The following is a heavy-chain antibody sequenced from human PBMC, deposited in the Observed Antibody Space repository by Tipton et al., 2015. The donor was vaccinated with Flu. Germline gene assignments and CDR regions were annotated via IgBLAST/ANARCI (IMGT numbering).Heavy chain of an antibody. J-gene: IGHJ4*02. Sequence: TLSLTCTVSGGSMSSFYWSWIRQLAGKGLEWIGRMYTSGTAKYHPSFKSRVTMSVDTSKNQFSPKLSSVTAADTAFYYCARGSGSGTYVIFDYWGQGTLVSVSS. V-gene: IGHV4-4*07. CDR1: GGSMSSFY. D-gene: IGHD3-10*01. CDR3: ARGSGSGTYVIFDY. CDR2: MYTSGTA.